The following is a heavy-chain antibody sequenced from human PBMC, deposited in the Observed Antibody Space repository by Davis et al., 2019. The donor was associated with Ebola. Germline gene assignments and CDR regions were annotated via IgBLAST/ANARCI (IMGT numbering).Heavy chain of an antibody. V-gene: IGHV4-39*01. D-gene: IGHD4/OR15-4a*01. Sequence: MPSETLSLTCTVSGGSIISPGYYWAWIRQPPGKGLEWIGSVHHSGTTYYNSSLKSRVTISIDTSKSQFSLRLSSVTAADTVVYYCTRLLLTTGSYYYYYGMDVWGKGTTVTVSS. CDR2: VHHSGTT. CDR3: TRLLLTTGSYYYYYGMDV. J-gene: IGHJ6*04. CDR1: GGSIISPGYY.